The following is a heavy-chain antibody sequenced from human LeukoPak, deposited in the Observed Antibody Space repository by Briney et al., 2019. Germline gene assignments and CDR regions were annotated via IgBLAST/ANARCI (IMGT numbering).Heavy chain of an antibody. CDR1: GGSISSYY. V-gene: IGHV4-4*07. CDR3: ARTRPMITFGGVIKGYYFDY. CDR2: IYTSGST. D-gene: IGHD3-16*02. J-gene: IGHJ4*02. Sequence: PSETLSLTCTVSGGSISSYYWSWIRQPAGKGLEWIGRIYTSGSTNYNPSLKSRVTMSVDTSKNQFSLKLSSVTAADTAVYYRARTRPMITFGGVIKGYYFDYWGQGTLVTVSS.